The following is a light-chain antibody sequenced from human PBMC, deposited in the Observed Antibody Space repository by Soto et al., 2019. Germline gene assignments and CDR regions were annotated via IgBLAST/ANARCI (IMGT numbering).Light chain of an antibody. CDR1: QSVSSN. J-gene: IGKJ3*01. Sequence: EIVMTQSPATLSVSPGERATLSCRASQSVSSNLAWYQQKPGQAPRLLIYGASTRATGIPARFSGSGSGTEFTLTISSLQSEDFAVYYCLQRAAWPLTFGPGTKVDIK. CDR2: GAS. CDR3: LQRAAWPLT. V-gene: IGKV3-15*01.